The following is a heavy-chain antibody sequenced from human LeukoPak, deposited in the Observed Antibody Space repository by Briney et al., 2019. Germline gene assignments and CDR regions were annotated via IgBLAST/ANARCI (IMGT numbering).Heavy chain of an antibody. V-gene: IGHV1-18*01. J-gene: IGHJ4*02. CDR2: INAYNGNT. CDR1: GYSLTSYG. Sequence: ASVKVSCKASGYSLTSYGISWVRQAPGQGLEWMGWINAYNGNTNYAQKLQGRVTMTTDTSTSTAYMELRSLRPEDTAVYYCARDLSHRYYHSTGYAFDYWGQGTLVTVSS. D-gene: IGHD3-22*01. CDR3: ARDLSHRYYHSTGYAFDY.